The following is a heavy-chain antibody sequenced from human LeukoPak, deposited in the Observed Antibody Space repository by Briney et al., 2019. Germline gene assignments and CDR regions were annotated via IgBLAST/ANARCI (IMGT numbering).Heavy chain of an antibody. CDR1: GYTFTSYG. D-gene: IGHD3-16*02. V-gene: IGHV1-18*01. J-gene: IGHJ4*02. CDR3: ARENYDYVWGSYRWDY. CDR2: ISAYNGNT. Sequence: GASVKVSCKASGYTFTSYGISWVRQAPGQGLEWMGWISAYNGNTNYAQKLQGRVTMTTDTSTSTAYMELRSLRSDDTAVYYCARENYDYVWGSYRWDYWGQGTLVTVSS.